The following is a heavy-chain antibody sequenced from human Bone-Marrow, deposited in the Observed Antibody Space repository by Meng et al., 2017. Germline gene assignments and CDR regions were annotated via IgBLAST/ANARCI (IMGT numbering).Heavy chain of an antibody. CDR2: ISHDESNR. D-gene: IGHD5/OR15-5a*01. J-gene: IGHJ4*02. V-gene: IGHV3-30-3*01. CDR1: GFPFSGYA. Sequence: QGQLVESGGGVVQSRTSLRSSRASSGFPFSGYAMNWVRLSPVKGLEWLAFISHDESNRLYADSVSGRFTVSRDNSKNTLSLEINSLRVEDSAVYYCARDGWVSVSRSFFDSWGQRNLVTVSS. CDR3: ARDGWVSVSRSFFDS.